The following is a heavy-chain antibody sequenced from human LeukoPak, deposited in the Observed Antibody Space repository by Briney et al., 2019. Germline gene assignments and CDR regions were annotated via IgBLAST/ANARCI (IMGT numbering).Heavy chain of an antibody. V-gene: IGHV1-2*02. CDR1: GYSFTAYY. Sequence: ASVNVSCKASGYSFTAYYIFWVRQAPGQGLEWMGWIKPSSGDAKSAQKFQDRVTITRDSSINTAYMEVTRLTSDDTALYYCVRGGSGWFYNSLDPWGQGTLVTVSS. J-gene: IGHJ5*02. CDR3: VRGGSGWFYNSLDP. CDR2: IKPSSGDA. D-gene: IGHD6-19*01.